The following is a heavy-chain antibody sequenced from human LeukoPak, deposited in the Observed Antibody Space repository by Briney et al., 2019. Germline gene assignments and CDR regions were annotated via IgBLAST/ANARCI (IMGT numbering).Heavy chain of an antibody. J-gene: IGHJ4*02. D-gene: IGHD3-22*01. CDR2: IYSGGST. CDR1: GFTVSSNY. CDR3: ARGRRNYDSSGYQGGDY. Sequence: GGSLRLSCAASGFTVSSNYMSWVRQAPGKGLEWVSVIYSGGSTYYADSVKGRFTISRDNSKNTLYLQMNSLRAEDTAVYYCARGRRNYDSSGYQGGDYWGQGTLVTVSS. V-gene: IGHV3-53*01.